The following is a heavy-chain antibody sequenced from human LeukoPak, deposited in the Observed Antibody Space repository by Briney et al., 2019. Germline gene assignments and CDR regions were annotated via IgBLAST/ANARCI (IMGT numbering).Heavy chain of an antibody. Sequence: GGSLRLSCAASGFTFSSYEMNWVRQAPGKGLEGVSFISSSGSTIHYADFVKGRFTISRDNAKNSVYLQMNSLRAEDTAVYYCARDSGSYSDWGQGTLVTVSS. CDR2: ISSSGSTI. V-gene: IGHV3-48*03. D-gene: IGHD1-26*01. J-gene: IGHJ4*02. CDR3: ARDSGSYSD. CDR1: GFTFSSYE.